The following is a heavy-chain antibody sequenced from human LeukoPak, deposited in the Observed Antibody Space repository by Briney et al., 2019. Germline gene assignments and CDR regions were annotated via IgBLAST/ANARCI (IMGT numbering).Heavy chain of an antibody. V-gene: IGHV3-7*01. CDR3: ARYQGKRRRITMIVVATGQGHQELDY. CDR1: GFTFSSYW. J-gene: IGHJ4*02. Sequence: GGSLRLSCAASGFTFSSYWMSWVRQAPGKGLEWVANIKQDGSEKYYVDSVKGRFTISRDNAKNSLYLQMNSLRAEDTAVYYCARYQGKRRRITMIVVATGQGHQELDYWGQGTLVTVSS. D-gene: IGHD3-22*01. CDR2: IKQDGSEK.